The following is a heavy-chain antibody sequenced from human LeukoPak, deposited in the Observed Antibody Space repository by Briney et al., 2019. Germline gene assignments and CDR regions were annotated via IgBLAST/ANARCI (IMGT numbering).Heavy chain of an antibody. Sequence: ASVKVSRKASGYTFTGYYMHWVRQAPGQGLEWMGWINPNSGGTNYAQKFQGRVTMTRDTSISTAYMELSRLRSDDTAVYYCARDFEYYYDTKWYAFDIWGQGTMVAVSS. CDR3: ARDFEYYYDTKWYAFDI. CDR2: INPNSGGT. D-gene: IGHD3-22*01. CDR1: GYTFTGYY. V-gene: IGHV1-2*02. J-gene: IGHJ3*02.